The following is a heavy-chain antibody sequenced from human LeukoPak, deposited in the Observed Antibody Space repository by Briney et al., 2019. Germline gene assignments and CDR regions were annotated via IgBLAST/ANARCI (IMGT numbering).Heavy chain of an antibody. CDR1: GYTFTSYD. CDR3: ARDNSVGDNAWWFDP. CDR2: MNPNSGNT. Sequence: GASVKVSCKASGYTFTSYDINWVRQATGQGLEWMGWMNPNSGNTGYAQKFQGRVTMTRDTSISTAYMELSSLRSEDTAIYYCARDNSVGDNAWWFDPWGQGALVTVSS. D-gene: IGHD1-26*01. J-gene: IGHJ5*02. V-gene: IGHV1-8*01.